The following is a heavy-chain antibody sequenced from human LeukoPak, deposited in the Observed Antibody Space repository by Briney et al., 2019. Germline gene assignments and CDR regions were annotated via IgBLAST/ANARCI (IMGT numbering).Heavy chain of an antibody. D-gene: IGHD1-26*01. Sequence: PSETLSLTCAVSGGSITTTDSDWAWIRQPPGQGFEWIATISSSGKAYYYPSLMSRVTISVDTSKNQFSLDVTSVTAADTGLFYCARFKGGTGFDYWGRGILVIVSP. CDR3: ARFKGGTGFDY. V-gene: IGHV4-39*01. J-gene: IGHJ4*02. CDR1: GGSITTTDSD. CDR2: ISSSGKA.